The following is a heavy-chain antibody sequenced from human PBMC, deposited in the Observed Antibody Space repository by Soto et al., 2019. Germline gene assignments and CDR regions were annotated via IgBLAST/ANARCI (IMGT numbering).Heavy chain of an antibody. Sequence: PSETLSLTCTVSGGSISSYYWSWIRQPPGKGLEWIGYIYYSGSTNYNPSLKSRVTISVDTSKNQFSLKLSSVTAADTAVYYCAGSSGYYVYYYWGKGTLVTVAS. CDR3: AGSSGYYVYYY. CDR2: IYYSGST. D-gene: IGHD3-22*01. J-gene: IGHJ4*02. V-gene: IGHV4-59*01. CDR1: GGSISSYY.